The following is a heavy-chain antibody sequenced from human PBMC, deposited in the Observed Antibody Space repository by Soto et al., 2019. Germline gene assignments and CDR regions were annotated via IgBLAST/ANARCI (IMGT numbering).Heavy chain of an antibody. V-gene: IGHV3-33*01. CDR1: GFTFSRYG. CDR3: ARDVGSQGV. J-gene: IGHJ3*01. CDR2: IWYDGSTE. D-gene: IGHD2-15*01. Sequence: QVQLVESGGGVVQPGRSLRLSCAASGFTFSRYGMHWVRQAPGKGLEGVAVIWYDGSTEYYADSVKGRFTISRDNSKNTVYLQMNSLRVEDTAVYYCARDVGSQGVWGQGTMVTVSS.